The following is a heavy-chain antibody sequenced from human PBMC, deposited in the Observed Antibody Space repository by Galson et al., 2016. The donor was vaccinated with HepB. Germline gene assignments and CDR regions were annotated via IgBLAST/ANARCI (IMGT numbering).Heavy chain of an antibody. J-gene: IGHJ4*02. V-gene: IGHV3-33*01. Sequence: SLRLSCAASGFTFSNFGMHWVRQAPGKGLEWIAVIWSDGNNKFHADSVKGRCTISRDNSKNTLNLQLNSRRAEDTALNYCARGYYYDLGSYFPPYGPPSYSFDYWGQGTLVTVSS. CDR3: ARGYYYDLGSYFPPYGPPSYSFDY. CDR2: IWSDGNNK. D-gene: IGHD3-10*01. CDR1: GFTFSNFG.